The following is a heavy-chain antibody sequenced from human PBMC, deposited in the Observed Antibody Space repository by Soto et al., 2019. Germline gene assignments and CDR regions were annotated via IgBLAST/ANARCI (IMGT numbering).Heavy chain of an antibody. Sequence: ASVKVSCKASGYTFTSYYMHWVRQAPGQGLEWMGIINPSGGSTSYAQKFQGRVTMTRDTSASTVYMELSSLRSEDTAVYYCARDRESSGWHKGPRNWFDPWGQGTLVTVSS. CDR3: ARDRESSGWHKGPRNWFDP. CDR1: GYTFTSYY. D-gene: IGHD6-19*01. V-gene: IGHV1-46*01. CDR2: INPSGGST. J-gene: IGHJ5*02.